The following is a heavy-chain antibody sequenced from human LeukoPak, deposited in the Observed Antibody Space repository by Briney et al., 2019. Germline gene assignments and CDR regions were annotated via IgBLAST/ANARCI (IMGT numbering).Heavy chain of an antibody. V-gene: IGHV3-21*01. CDR2: ISSSSSYI. Sequence: GGSLRLSCAASGFTFSSYSMNWVRQAPGKGLEWVSSISSSSSYIYYADSVKGRFTISRDNAKNSLYLQMNSLRAEDTAVYYCARDRGYDSSGYLYYFDYWGQGTLVTVSS. CDR3: ARDRGYDSSGYLYYFDY. J-gene: IGHJ4*02. CDR1: GFTFSSYS. D-gene: IGHD3-22*01.